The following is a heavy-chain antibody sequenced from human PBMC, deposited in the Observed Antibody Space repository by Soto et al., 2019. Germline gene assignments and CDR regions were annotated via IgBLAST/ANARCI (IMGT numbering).Heavy chain of an antibody. J-gene: IGHJ5*02. Sequence: QVQLVQSGAEVKKPGASVKVSCKASGYTFTSYGVSWVRQAPGQGLEWMGWISPYNGNTEYAQKLQGRVTMTTDTSRRTAYMELRSRRSDDAAVYYCAGDNHAPTGYSGTYYVWFDPWGQGTLVTVSS. CDR2: ISPYNGNT. CDR3: AGDNHAPTGYSGTYYVWFDP. CDR1: GYTFTSYG. D-gene: IGHD1-26*01. V-gene: IGHV1-18*01.